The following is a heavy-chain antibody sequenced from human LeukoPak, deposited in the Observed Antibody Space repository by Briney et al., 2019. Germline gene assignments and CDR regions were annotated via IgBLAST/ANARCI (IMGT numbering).Heavy chain of an antibody. J-gene: IGHJ4*02. D-gene: IGHD3-3*01. CDR1: GFIFSSYS. CDR3: APNFWSGYLTDY. Sequence: GGSLRLSCVGSGFIFSSYSLNWVRQAPGKGLEWVSYISGSSTIYYADSVKGRFTISRDNAKNSLYLQMNSLRDEDTAVYYCAPNFWSGYLTDYWGQGTLVTVSS. V-gene: IGHV3-48*02. CDR2: ISGSSTI.